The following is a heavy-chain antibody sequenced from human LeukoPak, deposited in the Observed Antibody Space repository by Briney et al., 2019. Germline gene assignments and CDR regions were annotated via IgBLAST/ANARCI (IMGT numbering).Heavy chain of an antibody. J-gene: IGHJ4*02. CDR3: AYNQPGGNSLDY. D-gene: IGHD4-23*01. V-gene: IGHV1-2*02. Sequence: GASVKVSCKASGYTFTGYYLHWVRQAPGQGLEWMGWVNRNSGAPNYPQKVQGRVTMTRDGPNSTAYMQLSSLISDDTAVYYCAYNQPGGNSLDYWGQGTLVTVSS. CDR2: VNRNSGAP. CDR1: GYTFTGYY.